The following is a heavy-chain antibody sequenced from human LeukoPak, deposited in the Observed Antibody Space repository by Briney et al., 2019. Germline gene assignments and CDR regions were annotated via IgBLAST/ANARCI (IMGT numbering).Heavy chain of an antibody. J-gene: IGHJ6*02. D-gene: IGHD6-13*01. Sequence: SVKVSYKASGFTFTSSSMQWVRQARGQRLEWIGWIVVGSGNTNYAQKFQERVTITRDMSTSTAYMELSSLRSEDTAVYYCAAERTYSSSDYGMDVWGQGTTVTVSS. CDR1: GFTFTSSS. CDR3: AAERTYSSSDYGMDV. V-gene: IGHV1-58*02. CDR2: IVVGSGNT.